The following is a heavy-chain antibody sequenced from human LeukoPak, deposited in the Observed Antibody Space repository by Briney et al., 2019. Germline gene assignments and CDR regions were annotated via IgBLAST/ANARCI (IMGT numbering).Heavy chain of an antibody. V-gene: IGHV3-48*03. Sequence: GGSLRLSCAASGFIFSSYAMSWVRQAPGKGLEWVSYISSSGSTIYYADSVKGRFTISRDNAKNSLYLQMNSLRAEDTAVYYCARDHCSSTSCYYYGMDVWGQGTTVTVSS. CDR3: ARDHCSSTSCYYYGMDV. CDR2: ISSSGSTI. CDR1: GFIFSSYA. D-gene: IGHD2-2*01. J-gene: IGHJ6*02.